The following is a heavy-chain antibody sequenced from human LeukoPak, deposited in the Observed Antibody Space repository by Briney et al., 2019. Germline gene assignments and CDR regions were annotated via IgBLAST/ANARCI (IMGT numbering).Heavy chain of an antibody. J-gene: IGHJ6*04. CDR3: ARELWFGELSYYYYYGMDV. V-gene: IGHV3-21*01. Sequence: GGSLRLSCAASGFTFSSYSMNWVRQAPGKGLEWVSSISSSSSYIYYADSVKGRFTISRDNSKNTLYLQMNSLRAEDTAVYYCARELWFGELSYYYYYGMDVWGKGTTVTVSS. CDR1: GFTFSSYS. D-gene: IGHD3-10*01. CDR2: ISSSSSYI.